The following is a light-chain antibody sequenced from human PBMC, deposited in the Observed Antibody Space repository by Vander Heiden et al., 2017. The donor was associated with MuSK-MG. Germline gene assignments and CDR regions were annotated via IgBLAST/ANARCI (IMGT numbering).Light chain of an antibody. V-gene: IGKV1-33*01. J-gene: IGKJ2*01. CDR1: QDISNY. CDR2: DAS. Sequence: DIQMTQSPSSLSASVGDRVTITCQASQDISNYLNWYQQKPGKAPKLLIYDASNLETGVPSRFSGSGSGTDFTLTISSLQPEDIATYYCQQYDTLPLYTFGQGTKLGIK. CDR3: QQYDTLPLYT.